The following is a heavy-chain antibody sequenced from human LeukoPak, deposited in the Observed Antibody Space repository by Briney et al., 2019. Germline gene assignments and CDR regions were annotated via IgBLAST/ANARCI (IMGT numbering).Heavy chain of an antibody. CDR1: GGSISSGSYY. D-gene: IGHD3-22*01. V-gene: IGHV4-39*01. CDR2: IYYSVST. J-gene: IGHJ3*02. CDR3: VRPTKSYYDSSGYSGNDAFDI. Sequence: PSETLSLTCTVSGGSISSGSYYWGWVRQPPGKGLEWIGSIYYSVSTYYNPSLKSRVTISVDTSKNQFSLKLSSVTAADTAVYYCVRPTKSYYDSSGYSGNDAFDIWGQGTMVTVSS.